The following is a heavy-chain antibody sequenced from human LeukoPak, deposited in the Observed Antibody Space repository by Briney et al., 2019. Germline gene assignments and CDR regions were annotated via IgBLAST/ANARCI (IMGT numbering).Heavy chain of an antibody. Sequence: GGSLRLSCAVSGFTFDDYALHWVRQAPGKGLEWVSGISWNSGSITYADSVKGRFTISRDNAKNSLYLQMNSLRAEDTAFYYCAKTPYSTSPYYYFDYWGQGTLVTVSP. CDR1: GFTFDDYA. V-gene: IGHV3-9*01. D-gene: IGHD2-2*01. CDR2: ISWNSGSI. CDR3: AKTPYSTSPYYYFDY. J-gene: IGHJ4*02.